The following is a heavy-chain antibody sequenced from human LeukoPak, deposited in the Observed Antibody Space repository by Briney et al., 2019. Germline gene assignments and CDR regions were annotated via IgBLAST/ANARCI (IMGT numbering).Heavy chain of an antibody. D-gene: IGHD3-9*01. CDR1: GFTFSSYE. V-gene: IGHV3-48*03. CDR2: ISSSGSTI. CDR3: ARLRYFVSYFDY. Sequence: GGSLRLSCAASGFTFSSYEMNWVRQAPGKGLEWVSYISSSGSTIYHADSVKGRFTISRDNAKNSLYLQMNSLRAEDTAVYYCARLRYFVSYFDYWGQGTLVTVSS. J-gene: IGHJ4*02.